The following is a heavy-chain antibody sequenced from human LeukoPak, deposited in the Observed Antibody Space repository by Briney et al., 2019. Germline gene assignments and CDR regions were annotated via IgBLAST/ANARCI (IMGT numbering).Heavy chain of an antibody. V-gene: IGHV4-39*01. Sequence: SETLSLTCTVSSGSISSSSYYWGWIRQPPGKGLEWIGSIYYSGSTYYNPSLKSRVTISVDTSKNQFSLKLSSVTAADTAVYYCARHVFVAGMPWYFDLWGRGTLVTVSS. J-gene: IGHJ2*01. CDR2: IYYSGST. CDR3: ARHVFVAGMPWYFDL. D-gene: IGHD6-19*01. CDR1: SGSISSSSYY.